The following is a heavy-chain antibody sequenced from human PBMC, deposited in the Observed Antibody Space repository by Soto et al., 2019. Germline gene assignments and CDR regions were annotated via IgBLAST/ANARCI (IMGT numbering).Heavy chain of an antibody. V-gene: IGHV1-69*01. Sequence: QVQLVQSGAEVKKPGSSVKVSCKASGGTFSSYAISWVRQAPGQGLEWRGGIIPIFGTANYAQKFQGRVTITADESTKTIYMKLSSLRSEDTAVYYCASSRGYCSSTRCYACAFDIWGKGTRVTVSS. CDR1: GGTFSSYA. J-gene: IGHJ3*02. CDR3: ASSRGYCSSTRCYACAFDI. CDR2: IIPIFGTA. D-gene: IGHD2-2*03.